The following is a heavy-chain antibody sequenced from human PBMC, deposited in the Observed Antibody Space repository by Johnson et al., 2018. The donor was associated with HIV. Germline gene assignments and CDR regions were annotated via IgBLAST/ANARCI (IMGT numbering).Heavy chain of an antibody. CDR1: GFTFSDYY. Sequence: QVQLVESGGGLVKPGGYLRLSCAASGFTFSDYYMSWIRQAPGKGLEWVSYISSSGNTIYYADSVKGRFTISRDNSKNTLYLQMNSLRAEDTAVYYCAKDLRVYTCDAFDIWGQGTMVTVSS. J-gene: IGHJ3*02. V-gene: IGHV3-11*04. CDR2: ISSSGNTI. D-gene: IGHD5/OR15-5a*01. CDR3: AKDLRVYTCDAFDI.